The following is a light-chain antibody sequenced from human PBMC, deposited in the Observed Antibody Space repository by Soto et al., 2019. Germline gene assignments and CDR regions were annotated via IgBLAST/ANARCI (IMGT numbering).Light chain of an antibody. V-gene: IGLV2-14*01. CDR1: SSDVGTYNY. CDR3: PSYTRDTALV. CDR2: EAS. Sequence: QSALTQPASVSGSPGQSITISCTGTSSDVGTYNYVSWYQHHPGKAPQLIIYEASNRPSGVSNRFSGSKSGSTASLTISGLQAEDEADYHRPSYTRDTALVFGTGTKLPVL. J-gene: IGLJ1*01.